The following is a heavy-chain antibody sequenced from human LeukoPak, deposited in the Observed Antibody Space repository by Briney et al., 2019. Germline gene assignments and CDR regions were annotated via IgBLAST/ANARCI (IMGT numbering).Heavy chain of an antibody. Sequence: ASVKVSCKASGYTFTDYGISWVRQAPGQGLEWMGWISAYNGNTNYAQRLQGRVTMTRDTSANTAYMELRSLRYDDTAVYYCARVDDYGDYGSGGYFDYWGQGTLVTVSS. V-gene: IGHV1-18*01. CDR2: ISAYNGNT. J-gene: IGHJ4*02. CDR1: GYTFTDYG. CDR3: ARVDDYGDYGSGGYFDY. D-gene: IGHD4-17*01.